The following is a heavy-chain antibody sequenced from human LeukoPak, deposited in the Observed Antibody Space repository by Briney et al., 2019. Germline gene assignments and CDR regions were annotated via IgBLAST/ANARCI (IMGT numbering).Heavy chain of an antibody. J-gene: IGHJ4*02. V-gene: IGHV4-59*01. CDR3: ARDSHYGEGYFDY. CDR2: IYYSGST. Sequence: PSETLSLTCTVSGGSISSYYWSWIRQPPGKGLEWIGYIYYSGSTNYNPSLKSRVTISVDTSKNQFSLKLSSVTAADTAVYYCARDSHYGEGYFDYWGQGTLVTVPS. CDR1: GGSISSYY. D-gene: IGHD4-17*01.